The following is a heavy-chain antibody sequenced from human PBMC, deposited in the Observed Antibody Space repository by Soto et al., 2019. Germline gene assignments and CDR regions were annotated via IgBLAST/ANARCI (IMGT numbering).Heavy chain of an antibody. Sequence: QVQLVQSGAEVKKPGSSVKVSCKASGGTFSSYAISWVRQAPGQGLEWMGGIIPIFGTANYAQKFQGRVTITADESTSTAYMGLSSLRSEDTAVYYCARGNVGAVVTAWHYWGQGTLVTVSS. CDR1: GGTFSSYA. CDR2: IIPIFGTA. CDR3: ARGNVGAVVTAWHY. D-gene: IGHD2-15*01. V-gene: IGHV1-69*12. J-gene: IGHJ4*02.